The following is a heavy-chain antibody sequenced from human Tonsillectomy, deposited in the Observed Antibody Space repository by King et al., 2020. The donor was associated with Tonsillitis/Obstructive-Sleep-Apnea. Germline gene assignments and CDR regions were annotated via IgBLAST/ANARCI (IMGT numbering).Heavy chain of an antibody. CDR1: DDSISSSDYY. CDR2: ISHRGGP. D-gene: IGHD4-11*01. J-gene: IGHJ4*02. CDR3: SRSTEYSNYEAY. V-gene: IGHV4-31*03. Sequence: HVPLQESGPGLVMPSQTLSLTCTVSDDSISSSDYYWGWIRQHPGKGLEWIGCISHRGGPYYNPSLKSRLTISLETSQKQFFLKLSSVTAADTAVYYCSRSTEYSNYEAYWGQGILVTVSS.